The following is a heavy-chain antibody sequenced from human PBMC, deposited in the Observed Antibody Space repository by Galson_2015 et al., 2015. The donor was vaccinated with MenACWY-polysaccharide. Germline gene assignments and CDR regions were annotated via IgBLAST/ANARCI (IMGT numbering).Heavy chain of an antibody. Sequence: SLRLSCAASGFTLTTYSMNWVRQAPGKGLEWVAYISRSGTTIYYTDSVKGRFTISRDNVKNSLYLQMNSLRDEDTAVYYCARARQEQLADELGDYWGQGTLVTVSS. J-gene: IGHJ4*02. CDR3: ARARQEQLADELGDY. CDR2: ISRSGTTI. CDR1: GFTLTTYS. D-gene: IGHD6-13*01. V-gene: IGHV3-48*02.